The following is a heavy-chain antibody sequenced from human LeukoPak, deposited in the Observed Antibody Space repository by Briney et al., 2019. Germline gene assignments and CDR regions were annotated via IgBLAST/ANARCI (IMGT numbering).Heavy chain of an antibody. D-gene: IGHD5-24*01. CDR1: GGTFSSYA. V-gene: IGHV1-69*05. CDR3: ARGRDGYNTR. CDR2: IIPIFGTA. J-gene: IGHJ1*01. Sequence: SVKVSCKASGGTFSSYAISWVRQAPGQGLEWMGGIIPIFGTANYAQKFQGRVTITTDESTSTAYMELSSLRSEGTAVYYCARGRDGYNTRWGQGTLVTVSS.